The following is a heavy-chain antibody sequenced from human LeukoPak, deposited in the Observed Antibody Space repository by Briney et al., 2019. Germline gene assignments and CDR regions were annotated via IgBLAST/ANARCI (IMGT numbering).Heavy chain of an antibody. Sequence: PGGSLRLSCAASGFTFSGSAMHWVRQASGKGPEWVGRIRSKANSYATAYAASVKGRFTISRDDSKNTAYLQMNSLKTEDTAVYYCTLIRGTLDYWGQGTLVTVSS. CDR2: IRSKANSYAT. V-gene: IGHV3-73*01. D-gene: IGHD2-15*01. CDR1: GFTFSGSA. CDR3: TLIRGTLDY. J-gene: IGHJ4*02.